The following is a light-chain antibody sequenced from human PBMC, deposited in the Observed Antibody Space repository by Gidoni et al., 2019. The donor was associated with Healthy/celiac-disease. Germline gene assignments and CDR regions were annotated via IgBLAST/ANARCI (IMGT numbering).Light chain of an antibody. V-gene: IGKV1-39*01. CDR2: AAS. CDR1: QSISSY. CDR3: QQSYSTLWT. J-gene: IGKJ1*01. Sequence: DIQMTQSPSSLSASVGDRVTITCRACQSISSYLNWYQQKPGKAPKLLIYAASSLQSGVPARFSGSGSGTDFTLPISSLQPEDFATYYCQQSYSTLWTFGQXTKVEIK.